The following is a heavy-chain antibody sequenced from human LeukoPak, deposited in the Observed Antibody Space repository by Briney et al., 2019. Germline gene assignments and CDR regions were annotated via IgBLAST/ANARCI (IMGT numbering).Heavy chain of an antibody. J-gene: IGHJ4*02. CDR1: GYTFTSYY. D-gene: IGHD3-3*01. V-gene: IGHV1-46*01. Sequence: EASVKVSCKASGYTFTSYYMHWVRQAPGQGLEWMGIINPSGGSTSYAQKFQGRVTMTRDTSTSTVYMELSSLRSEDTAVYYCAREGGGGYDFWSGYCDYWGQGTLVTVSS. CDR2: INPSGGST. CDR3: AREGGGGYDFWSGYCDY.